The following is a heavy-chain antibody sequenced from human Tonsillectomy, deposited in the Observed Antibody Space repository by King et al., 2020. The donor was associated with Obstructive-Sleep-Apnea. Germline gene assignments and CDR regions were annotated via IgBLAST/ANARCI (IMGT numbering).Heavy chain of an antibody. CDR1: GGSISSYY. CDR3: ARYSPTIADPRPSWGFDY. CDR2: IYYTGST. V-gene: IGHV4-59*12. D-gene: IGHD6-13*01. J-gene: IGHJ4*02. Sequence: QLQESGPGLVKPSETLSLTCTVSGGSISSYYWSWIRQPPGKGLEWIGYIYYTGSTSYNPSLTGRVSISLDTSKTQFSLKLSSVTAADTAVYYCARYSPTIADPRPSWGFDYWGQGTLVTVSS.